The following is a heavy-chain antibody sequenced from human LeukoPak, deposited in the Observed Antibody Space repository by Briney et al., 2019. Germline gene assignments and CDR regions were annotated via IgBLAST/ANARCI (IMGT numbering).Heavy chain of an antibody. J-gene: IGHJ4*02. V-gene: IGHV3-64*01. D-gene: IGHD1-26*01. Sequence: GGSLRLSCAASGFIFISYAMHWVRQAPGKGLEYVSAITSNGAYTYYANSVKGTFTISRDNSKNTLYLKMGSLRAEDMAVYYCATAENSGSYSYWGQGTLVTISS. CDR1: GFIFISYA. CDR2: ITSNGAYT. CDR3: ATAENSGSYSY.